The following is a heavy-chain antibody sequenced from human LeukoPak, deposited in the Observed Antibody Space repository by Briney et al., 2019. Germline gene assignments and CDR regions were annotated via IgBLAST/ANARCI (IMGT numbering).Heavy chain of an antibody. CDR1: GFTFSSYA. CDR2: ISYDGSNK. Sequence: PGGSLRLSCAASGFTFSSYAMHWVRQAPGKGLEWVAVISYDGSNKYYADSVKGRFTISRDNSKNKLYLQMNSLRAEDMAVYYCARDVGYRSWFDPWGQGTLVTVSS. V-gene: IGHV3-30-3*01. CDR3: ARDVGYRSWFDP. J-gene: IGHJ5*02. D-gene: IGHD5-18*01.